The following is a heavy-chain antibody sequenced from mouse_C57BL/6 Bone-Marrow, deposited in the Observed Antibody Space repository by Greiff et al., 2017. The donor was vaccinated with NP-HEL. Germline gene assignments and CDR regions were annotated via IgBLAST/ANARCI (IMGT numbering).Heavy chain of an antibody. CDR1: GYAFSSSW. CDR2: IYPGDGDT. V-gene: IGHV1-82*01. J-gene: IGHJ2*01. CDR3: ASGGSTLYYFDY. D-gene: IGHD1-1*01. Sequence: VQGVESGPELVKPGASVKISCKASGYAFSSSWMNWVKQRPGKGLEWIGRIYPGDGDTNYNGKFKGKATLTADKSSSTAYMQLSSLTSEDSAVYFCASGGSTLYYFDYWGQGTTLTVSS.